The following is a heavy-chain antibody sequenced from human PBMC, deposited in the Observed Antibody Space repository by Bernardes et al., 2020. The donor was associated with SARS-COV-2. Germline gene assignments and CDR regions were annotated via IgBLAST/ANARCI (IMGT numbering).Heavy chain of an antibody. V-gene: IGHV3-23*01. D-gene: IGHD2-2*01. CDR2: ISGSGGST. J-gene: IGHJ2*01. CDR3: AKSPPVVVPAAPHWYFDL. CDR1: GFTFSSYA. Sequence: GVSLRLSCAASGFTFSSYAMSWVRQAPGKGLEWVSAISGSGGSTYYADSVKGRFTISRDNSKNTLYLQMNSLRAEDTAVYYCAKSPPVVVPAAPHWYFDLWGRGTLVTVSS.